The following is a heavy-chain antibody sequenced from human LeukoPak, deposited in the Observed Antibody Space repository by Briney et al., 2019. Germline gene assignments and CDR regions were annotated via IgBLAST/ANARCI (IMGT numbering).Heavy chain of an antibody. V-gene: IGHV1-69*04. CDR1: GGTFSSYA. CDR3: ARTIPTYYDSSGLIDY. D-gene: IGHD3-22*01. Sequence: SVKVSCKASGGTFSSYAISWVRQAPGQGLEWMGRIIPILGIANYAQKFQGRVTITADKSTSTAYMELSSLRSEDTAVYYCARTIPTYYDSSGLIDYWGQGTLVTVSS. CDR2: IIPILGIA. J-gene: IGHJ4*02.